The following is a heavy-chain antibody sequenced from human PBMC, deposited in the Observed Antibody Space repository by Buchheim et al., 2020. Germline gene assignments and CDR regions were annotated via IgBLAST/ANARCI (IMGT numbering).Heavy chain of an antibody. CDR2: INHSGST. CDR1: GGSFSGYY. V-gene: IGHV4-34*01. Sequence: QVQLQQWGAGLLKPSETLSLTCAVSGGSFSGYYWSWIRQPPGKGLEWIGEINHSGSTNYNPSLKSRVTISVDTSKNQFSLKLSSVTAADTAVYYCASKAAAGTFRLQHWGQGTL. D-gene: IGHD6-13*01. J-gene: IGHJ1*01. CDR3: ASKAAAGTFRLQH.